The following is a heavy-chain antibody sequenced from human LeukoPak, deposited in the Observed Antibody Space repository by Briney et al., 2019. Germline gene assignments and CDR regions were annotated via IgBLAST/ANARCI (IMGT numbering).Heavy chain of an antibody. V-gene: IGHV3-49*04. D-gene: IGHD3-10*01. J-gene: IGHJ4*02. CDR2: IRSKAYGGTT. CDR3: TRSRLLWFGELLYDHFDY. Sequence: GGSLRLSCTASGFTFGDYAMSWVRQAPGKGLEWVGFIRSKAYGGTTEYAESVKGRFTISRDDSKSIAYLQMNSLKTEDTAVYYCTRSRLLWFGELLYDHFDYWGQGTLVTVSS. CDR1: GFTFGDYA.